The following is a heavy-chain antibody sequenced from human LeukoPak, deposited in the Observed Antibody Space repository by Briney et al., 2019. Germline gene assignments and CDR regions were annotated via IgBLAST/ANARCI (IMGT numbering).Heavy chain of an antibody. CDR2: IIPIFGTA. CDR1: GGTFSSYA. Sequence: SVKVSCKASGGTFSSYAISWVRQAPGQGLERMGGIIPIFGTANYAQKFQGRVTITADESTSTAYMELSSLRSEDTAVYYCARSGPTYYYDSSGYYPSGMDVWGQGTTVTVSS. D-gene: IGHD3-22*01. V-gene: IGHV1-69*13. J-gene: IGHJ6*02. CDR3: ARSGPTYYYDSSGYYPSGMDV.